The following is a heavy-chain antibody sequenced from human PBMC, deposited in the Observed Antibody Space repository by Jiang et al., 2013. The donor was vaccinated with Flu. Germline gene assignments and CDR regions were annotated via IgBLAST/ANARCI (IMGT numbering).Heavy chain of an antibody. Sequence: KPTQTLTLTCTFSGFSLDTRGVGVGYVRQPPGKAPEWLALVYWDDTKRYSPSLKSRLGITKDTSKNQVVLTLTNMDPVDTATYYCVHSSIVWGTYRGSSLRYWGQGHLVTVSS. CDR3: VHSSIVWGTYRGSSLRY. J-gene: IGHJ4*02. CDR2: VYWDDTK. V-gene: IGHV2-5*02. D-gene: IGHD3-16*02. CDR1: GFSLDTRGVG.